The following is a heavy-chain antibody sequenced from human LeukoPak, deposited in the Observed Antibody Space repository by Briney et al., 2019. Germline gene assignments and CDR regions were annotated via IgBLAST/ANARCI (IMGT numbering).Heavy chain of an antibody. CDR1: GFTLSSYA. D-gene: IGHD5-12*01. CDR2: ISVNGDST. J-gene: IGHJ4*02. V-gene: IGHV3-23*01. CDR3: AKGGLGGYDAGFDY. Sequence: GSLRLSCAASGFTLSSYAMSWVRQAPGMGLEWVSTISVNGDSTYYADSVKGRFTVSHDKSKNTLNLEMHSLRVEDAAVYYCAKGGLGGYDAGFDYWGQGTLVTVSS.